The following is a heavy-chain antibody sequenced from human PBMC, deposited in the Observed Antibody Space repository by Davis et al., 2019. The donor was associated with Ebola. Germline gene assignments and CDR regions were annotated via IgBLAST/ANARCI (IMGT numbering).Heavy chain of an antibody. Sequence: GGSLRLSCEASGFTFSRYGMHWVRQAPGKGLEWVSSISSYGTYADYADSVKGRFTISRDNGKNSVFLQMNSLRPEDTAEYYCATSRTGALDYWGQGTLVTVSS. CDR2: ISSYGTYA. J-gene: IGHJ4*02. D-gene: IGHD3/OR15-3a*01. CDR3: ATSRTGALDY. V-gene: IGHV3-21*01. CDR1: GFTFSRYG.